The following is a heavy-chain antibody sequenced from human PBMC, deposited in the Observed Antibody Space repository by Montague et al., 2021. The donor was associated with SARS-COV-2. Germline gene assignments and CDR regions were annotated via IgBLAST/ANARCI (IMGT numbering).Heavy chain of an antibody. V-gene: IGHV4-31*03. D-gene: IGHD3-9*01. CDR3: ARAAPWSFRDILTGYYYYYGMDV. Sequence: TLSLTCTVSGGSISSGGYYWSWIRQHPGKGLEWIGYIYYSGSTYYNPSLKSRVTISVDTSKNQFSLKLSSVTAADTAVYYCARAAPWSFRDILTGYYYYYGMDVWGQRTTATVSS. CDR1: GGSISSGGYY. J-gene: IGHJ6*02. CDR2: IYYSGST.